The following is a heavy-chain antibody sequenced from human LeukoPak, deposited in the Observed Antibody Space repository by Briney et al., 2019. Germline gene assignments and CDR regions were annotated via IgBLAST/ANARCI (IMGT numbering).Heavy chain of an antibody. J-gene: IGHJ3*02. CDR1: GFTFSSYS. Sequence: GGSLRLSCAASGFTFSSYSMNWARQARGKGLEWVSSISSSGTYVYYADSVKGRFTISRDNAKNSLSLQMNSLRADDAAVYYCARASSKQLAGYLPDGFDIWGQGTMVTVSS. V-gene: IGHV3-21*01. CDR2: ISSSGTYV. CDR3: ARASSKQLAGYLPDGFDI. D-gene: IGHD3-9*01.